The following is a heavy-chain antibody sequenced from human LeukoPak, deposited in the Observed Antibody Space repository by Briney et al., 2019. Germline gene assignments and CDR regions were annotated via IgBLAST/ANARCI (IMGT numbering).Heavy chain of an antibody. CDR2: ISANNGDT. CDR1: DYTFTSYG. CDR3: ARESHETREDY. V-gene: IGHV1-18*01. D-gene: IGHD1-1*01. J-gene: IGHJ4*02. Sequence: ASVKVSCKASDYTFTSYGISWVRQAHRQGLEWMGWISANNGDTDYPPKLQDRVTMTTDTYMSTAYMELRSLRSDDTAMYYCARESHETREDYWGQGTLVTVSS.